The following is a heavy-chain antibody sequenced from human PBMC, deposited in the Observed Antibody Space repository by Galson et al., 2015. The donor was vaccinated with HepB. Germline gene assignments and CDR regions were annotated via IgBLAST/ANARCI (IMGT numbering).Heavy chain of an antibody. V-gene: IGHV3-7*01. J-gene: IGHJ4*02. CDR1: GFTFSNYW. D-gene: IGHD2-15*01. CDR2: INEDGSEK. Sequence: SLRLSCAASGFTFSNYWMIWVRQAPGKGLEWVANINEDGSEKYYLDSVKGRFTVSRDNAKNSLSLQMISLRAEDTAVYYCTPGPYDYWGQGALVTVSS. CDR3: TPGPYDY.